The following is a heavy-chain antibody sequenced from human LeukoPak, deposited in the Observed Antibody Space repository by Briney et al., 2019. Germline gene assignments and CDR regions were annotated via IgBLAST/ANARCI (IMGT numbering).Heavy chain of an antibody. CDR3: ARDAGWDYGMDV. CDR1: GFTVSSNY. V-gene: IGHV3-53*01. Sequence: GGSLRLSCAASGFTVSSNYMSWVRQAPGKGLEWVSVIYSGGSTYYADSVKGRFTISRDNSKNTLYLQMNSLRAEDTAVYYCARDAGWDYGMDVWGQGNTVTVSS. D-gene: IGHD1-1*01. J-gene: IGHJ6*02. CDR2: IYSGGST.